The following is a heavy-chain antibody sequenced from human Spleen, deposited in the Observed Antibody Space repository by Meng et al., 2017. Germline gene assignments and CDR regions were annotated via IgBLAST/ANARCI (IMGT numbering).Heavy chain of an antibody. CDR3: ARDKSGGYAFEY. D-gene: IGHD5-12*01. CDR1: GFTFRTYW. CDR2: VSGDGSTA. J-gene: IGHJ4*02. Sequence: ESLKISYAASGFTFRTYWMHWVRQAPGKGLVWVSRVSGDGSTASYADAAKGRFSISRDNAKNTLYLQMDSLRAEDTAVYYCARDKSGGYAFEYWGQGTLVTVSS. V-gene: IGHV3-74*01.